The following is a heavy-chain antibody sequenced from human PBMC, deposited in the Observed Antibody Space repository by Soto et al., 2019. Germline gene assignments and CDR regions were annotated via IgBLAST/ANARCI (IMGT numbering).Heavy chain of an antibody. J-gene: IGHJ4*01. CDR2: ISPSGDST. Sequence: GASVKVSCKASGYSFTSFYLHWVRQAPGQGLEWMGVISPSGDSTTYAQKFQGRVTMTSDTSTSTVYMDLSSLRYEDTAVYYCARVQGRNSRDAFDSWGQGILVTVSS. CDR3: ARVQGRNSRDAFDS. CDR1: GYSFTSFY. V-gene: IGHV1-46*01.